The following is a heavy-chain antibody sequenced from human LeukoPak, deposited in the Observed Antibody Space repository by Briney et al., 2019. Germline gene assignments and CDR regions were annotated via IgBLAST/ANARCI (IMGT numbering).Heavy chain of an antibody. CDR1: GYTFTSYY. V-gene: IGHV1-46*01. CDR2: INPSGGST. J-gene: IGHJ4*02. CDR3: ARAEEKEFKYYFDY. D-gene: IGHD3-10*01. Sequence: ASLKVSCKASGYTFTSYYMHWVRHAPGQGLEWMGIINPSGGSTSYAQKFQGRFTMTRDTSTSTVYMELSSLRSEDTAVYYCARAEEKEFKYYFDYWGQGTLVTVSS.